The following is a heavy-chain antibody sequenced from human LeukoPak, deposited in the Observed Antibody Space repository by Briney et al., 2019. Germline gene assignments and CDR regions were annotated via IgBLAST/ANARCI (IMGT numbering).Heavy chain of an antibody. D-gene: IGHD5-12*01. V-gene: IGHV5-51*01. CDR2: IYPGDSDT. J-gene: IGHJ6*02. Sequence: GESLKISCKGSGYSFTSYWIGWVRQMPGKGLEWMGIIYPGDSDTRYSPSFQGQVTISADKSISTAYLQWSSLKASDTAMYYCARRRGPSGYEYYYYGMDVWGQGTTVTVSS. CDR3: ARRRGPSGYEYYYYGMDV. CDR1: GYSFTSYW.